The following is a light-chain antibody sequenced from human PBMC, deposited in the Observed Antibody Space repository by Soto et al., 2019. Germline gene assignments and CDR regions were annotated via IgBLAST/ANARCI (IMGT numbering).Light chain of an antibody. V-gene: IGLV2-14*01. J-gene: IGLJ2*01. CDR1: SNDVGGYDY. CDR2: EVR. Sequence: QSALTQPASVSGSPGQSITISCSGTSNDVGGYDYVSWYQQHPGKAPELVIYEVRNRPSWVSNRFSGSKSGNTASLTISGLQPEDEADYYCNSYTSSSTLVFGGGTKVTVL. CDR3: NSYTSSSTLV.